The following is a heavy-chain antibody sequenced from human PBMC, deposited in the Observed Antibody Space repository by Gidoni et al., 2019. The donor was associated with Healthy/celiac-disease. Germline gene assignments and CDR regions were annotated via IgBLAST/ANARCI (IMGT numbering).Heavy chain of an antibody. J-gene: IGHJ4*02. V-gene: IGHV3-53*02. D-gene: IGHD6-19*01. CDR1: GFTVRSHY. Sequence: EVPLVETGGGLIQPGGSLRRSCQAYGFTVRSHYMGWGRQAPGKGLEWVSVIYSGGSTYYADSVKGRFTISRDNSKNTLYLQMNSLRAEDTAVYYCARGFFSSGWYEAGYYFDYWGQGTLVTVSS. CDR2: IYSGGST. CDR3: ARGFFSSGWYEAGYYFDY.